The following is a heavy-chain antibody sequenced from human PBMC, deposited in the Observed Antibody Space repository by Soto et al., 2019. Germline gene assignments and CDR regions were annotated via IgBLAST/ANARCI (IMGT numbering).Heavy chain of an antibody. CDR3: ARGRSASSDFDY. Sequence: EVHLVESGGGLVQPGGSLRLSCAASGFTVSTYYMNWVRQAPGEGLEWVSVVYSGGTTYYADSVRGRFTISRDNSKNTLFLRMNSLRAEDTAVYYWARGRSASSDFDYWGRGTLVTVSS. CDR1: GFTVSTYY. CDR2: VYSGGTT. D-gene: IGHD3-10*01. V-gene: IGHV3-66*01. J-gene: IGHJ4*02.